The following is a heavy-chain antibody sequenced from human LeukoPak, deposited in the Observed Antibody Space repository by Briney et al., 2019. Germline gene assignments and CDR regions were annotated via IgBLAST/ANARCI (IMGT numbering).Heavy chain of an antibody. Sequence: ASVKVSCKASGYTFTGYYMHWVRQAPGQGLERMGWINPNSGGTNYAQKFQGRVTMTRDTSISTAYMELSRLRSDDTAVYYCAREKIAAAVIGDYWGQGTLVTVSS. D-gene: IGHD6-13*01. CDR2: INPNSGGT. J-gene: IGHJ4*02. CDR1: GYTFTGYY. V-gene: IGHV1-2*02. CDR3: AREKIAAAVIGDY.